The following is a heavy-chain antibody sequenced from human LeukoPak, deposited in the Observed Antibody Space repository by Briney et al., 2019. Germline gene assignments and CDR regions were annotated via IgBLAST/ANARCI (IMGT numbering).Heavy chain of an antibody. CDR1: EFTFNSHW. Sequence: GGSLRLSCSASEFTFNSHWMSWVRQVPGKGLEWVANINQDGSEKNYVDSVKGRFTISRDNAKNSLYLQMNSLRAEDRAVYYCAREGLVYSFDYWGQGALVTVSS. CDR2: INQDGSEK. V-gene: IGHV3-7*01. D-gene: IGHD3-9*01. CDR3: AREGLVYSFDY. J-gene: IGHJ4*02.